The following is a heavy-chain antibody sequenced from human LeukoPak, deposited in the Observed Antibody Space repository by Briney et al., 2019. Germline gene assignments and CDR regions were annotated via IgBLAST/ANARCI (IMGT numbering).Heavy chain of an antibody. CDR1: GFTVSNYY. J-gene: IGHJ5*02. CDR2: IWTDGGT. D-gene: IGHD6-13*01. V-gene: IGHV3-53*01. CDR3: ARADIAAGGS. Sequence: PGGSLRLSCAASGFTVSNYYMSWVRQAPGKGLEWVSVIWTDGGTYYADSVRGRFTISRDDSKNTLFLQMDSLRAEDTAVYYCARADIAAGGSWGQGTLVAVSS.